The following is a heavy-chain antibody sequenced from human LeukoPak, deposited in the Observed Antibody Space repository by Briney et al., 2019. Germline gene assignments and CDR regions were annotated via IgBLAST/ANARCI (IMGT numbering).Heavy chain of an antibody. J-gene: IGHJ4*02. CDR2: ISGSGGST. CDR1: GFTFSSYG. Sequence: PGGTLRLSCAASGFTFSSYGMGWVRQAPGKGLEWVSAISGSGGSTYYADSVKGRFTISRDNSKNTLYLQMNSLRAEDTAVYYCAKVSIAVAGTPELPDYWGQGTLVTVSS. D-gene: IGHD6-19*01. CDR3: AKVSIAVAGTPELPDY. V-gene: IGHV3-23*01.